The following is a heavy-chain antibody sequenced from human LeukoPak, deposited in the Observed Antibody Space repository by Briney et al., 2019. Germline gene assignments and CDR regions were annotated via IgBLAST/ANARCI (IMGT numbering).Heavy chain of an antibody. CDR1: GFTFSSYG. D-gene: IGHD3-3*01. CDR2: IRYDGSNK. J-gene: IGHJ4*02. Sequence: GGSLRLSCAACGFTFSSYGMHWVRQAPGKGLEWVAFIRYDGSNKYYADSVKGRFTISRDNSKNTLYLQMNSLRAEDTAVYYCASPALTKITIFGVVNTPYWGQGTLVTVSS. CDR3: ASPALTKITIFGVVNTPY. V-gene: IGHV3-30*02.